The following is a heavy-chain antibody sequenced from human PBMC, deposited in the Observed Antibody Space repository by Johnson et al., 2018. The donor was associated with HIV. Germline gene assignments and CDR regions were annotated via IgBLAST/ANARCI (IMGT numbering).Heavy chain of an antibody. V-gene: IGHV3-30*18. J-gene: IGHJ3*02. CDR1: GFTFSS. Sequence: VESGGGVVQPGRSLRLSCAASGFTFSSMHWDRQAPGKGLEWVAVISHDGSHKYYADSVKGRFSLSIDISKNMLYLQSHSLRAEDTAVYYCAKADHSSGWYLAFDIWGQGTMVTVSS. CDR3: AKADHSSGWYLAFDI. D-gene: IGHD6-19*01. CDR2: ISHDGSHK.